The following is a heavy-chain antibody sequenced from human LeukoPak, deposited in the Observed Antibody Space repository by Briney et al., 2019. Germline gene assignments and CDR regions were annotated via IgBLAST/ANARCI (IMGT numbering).Heavy chain of an antibody. CDR1: GFTVSSSY. V-gene: IGHV3-53*01. J-gene: IGHJ4*02. D-gene: IGHD1-26*01. CDR2: IYSGGST. CDR3: ARDQGGKLSAFYFDY. Sequence: PGGSLRLSCAASGFTVSSSYMSWVRQAPGKGLEWVSVIYSGGSTYYADSVKGRFTISRDNSKNTLYLQMNSLRAEDTAVYYCARDQGGKLSAFYFDYWGQGTLVTVSS.